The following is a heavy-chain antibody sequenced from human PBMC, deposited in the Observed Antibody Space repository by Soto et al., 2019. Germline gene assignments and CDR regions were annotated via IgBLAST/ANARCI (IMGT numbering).Heavy chain of an antibody. V-gene: IGHV1-2*02. J-gene: IGHJ6*02. CDR3: ATPNPYYYDSSGPNLYYYYGMDV. Sequence: ASVKVSCKXSGYTFTGYYMHWVRQAPGQGLEWMGWINPNSGGTNYAQKFQGRVTMTRDTSISTAYMELSRLRSDDTAVYYCATPNPYYYDSSGPNLYYYYGMDVWGQGTTVTVSS. CDR1: GYTFTGYY. D-gene: IGHD3-22*01. CDR2: INPNSGGT.